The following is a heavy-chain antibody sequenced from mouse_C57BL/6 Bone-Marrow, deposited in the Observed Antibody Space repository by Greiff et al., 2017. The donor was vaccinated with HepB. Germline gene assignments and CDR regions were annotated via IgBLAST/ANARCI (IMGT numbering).Heavy chain of an antibody. D-gene: IGHD1-1*01. CDR1: GFTFSSYA. CDR3: ARRLITTVVFDY. J-gene: IGHJ2*01. CDR2: ISDGGSYT. V-gene: IGHV5-4*03. Sequence: EVMLVESGGGLVKPGGSLKLSCAASGFTFSSYAMSWVRQTPEKRLEWVATISDGGSYTYYPDNVKGRFTISRDNAKNNLYLQMSHLKSEDTAMYYCARRLITTVVFDYWGQGTTLTVSS.